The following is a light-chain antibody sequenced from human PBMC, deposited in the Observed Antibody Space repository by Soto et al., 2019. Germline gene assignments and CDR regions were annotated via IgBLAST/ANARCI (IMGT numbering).Light chain of an antibody. CDR2: GAS. J-gene: IGKJ4*01. CDR1: QSVGSN. Sequence: ILLTQSPATLPVSPGERATLSCRASQSVGSNLAWFQQKPGQAPRLLIYGASTRATGIPARFSGSGSGTDFTLTISRVEPEDFAVYYCQQYGSSPLTFGGGTKVDI. V-gene: IGKV3-20*01. CDR3: QQYGSSPLT.